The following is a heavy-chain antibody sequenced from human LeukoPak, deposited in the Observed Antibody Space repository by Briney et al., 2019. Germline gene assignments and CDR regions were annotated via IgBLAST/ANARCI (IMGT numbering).Heavy chain of an antibody. Sequence: HPGRSLRLSCAASGFTFSSYGMHRVRQAPGKGLEWVAVIWYDGSNKYYADSVKGRFTISRDNSKNTLYLQMNSLRAEDTAVYYCARPIYSSSSVYGYWGQGTLVTVSS. V-gene: IGHV3-33*01. CDR1: GFTFSSYG. J-gene: IGHJ4*02. D-gene: IGHD6-6*01. CDR3: ARPIYSSSSVYGY. CDR2: IWYDGSNK.